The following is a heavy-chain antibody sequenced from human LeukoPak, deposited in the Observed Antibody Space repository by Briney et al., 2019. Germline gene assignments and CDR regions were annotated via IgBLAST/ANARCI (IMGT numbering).Heavy chain of an antibody. CDR3: ARDNYFYYYMDV. Sequence: GGSLRLSCAASGITFSSYEMNCVRQAPGKGLEWISYIDSSGNIIYYADSVKGRFTISRDNAKNSLYLQMNSLRAEDTAVYYCARDNYFYYYMDVWGKGTTVTISS. V-gene: IGHV3-48*03. CDR2: IDSSGNII. J-gene: IGHJ6*03. CDR1: GITFSSYE.